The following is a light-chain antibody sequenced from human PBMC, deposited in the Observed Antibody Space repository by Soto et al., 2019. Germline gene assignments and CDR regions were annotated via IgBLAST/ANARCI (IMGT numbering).Light chain of an antibody. V-gene: IGKV3-15*01. CDR2: GAS. CDR1: QNVGTS. Sequence: EIVMTQSPATLSVSPGERATLFCRASQNVGTSLAWYQQIPGQPPRLRIHGASIRATGVPARFTGSGSGTEFTLTISGLQSEDLAVYYCQRYNDWPPWTFGQGTKVDIK. CDR3: QRYNDWPPWT. J-gene: IGKJ1*01.